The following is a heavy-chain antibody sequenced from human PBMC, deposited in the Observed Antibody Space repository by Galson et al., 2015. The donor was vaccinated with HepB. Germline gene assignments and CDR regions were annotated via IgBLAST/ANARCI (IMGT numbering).Heavy chain of an antibody. V-gene: IGHV4-59*01. Sequence: ETLSLTCTVSGGSISSYYWSWIRQPPGKGLEWIGYIYYSGSTNYNPSLKSRVTISVDTSKNQFSLKLSSVTAADTAVYYCARFQSYSSGWPAYYYYGMDVWGQGTTVTVSS. CDR1: GGSISSYY. CDR3: ARFQSYSSGWPAYYYYGMDV. J-gene: IGHJ6*02. CDR2: IYYSGST. D-gene: IGHD6-19*01.